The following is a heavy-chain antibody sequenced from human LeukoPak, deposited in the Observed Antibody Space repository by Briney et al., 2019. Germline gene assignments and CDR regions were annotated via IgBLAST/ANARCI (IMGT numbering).Heavy chain of an antibody. V-gene: IGHV5-51*01. CDR1: GYSFTSYW. D-gene: IGHD3-3*01. Sequence: KAGESLKISCKGSGYSFTSYWIGWVRQMPGKGLEWMGIIYPGDSDTRYSPSFQGQVTISADKSISTAYLQWSSLKASDTAMYYCARWSFGVAPPPPKDAFDIWGQGTMVTVSS. CDR3: ARWSFGVAPPPPKDAFDI. CDR2: IYPGDSDT. J-gene: IGHJ3*02.